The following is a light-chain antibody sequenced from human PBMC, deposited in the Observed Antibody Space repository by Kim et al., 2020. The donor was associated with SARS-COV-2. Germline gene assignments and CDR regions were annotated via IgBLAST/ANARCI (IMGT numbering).Light chain of an antibody. CDR2: WAS. Sequence: RSTIKCRSSHILLYGSDNKNYLAWYQQKPGQPPNLLSYWASTRESGVPDRFRGSGSGTDFTLTISSLQAEDVAVYYCQQYYTTPTFGQGTRLEIK. CDR1: HILLYGSDNKNY. J-gene: IGKJ5*01. CDR3: QQYYTTPT. V-gene: IGKV4-1*01.